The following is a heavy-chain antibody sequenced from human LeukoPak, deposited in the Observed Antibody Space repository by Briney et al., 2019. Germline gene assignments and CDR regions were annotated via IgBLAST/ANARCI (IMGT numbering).Heavy chain of an antibody. CDR1: GFTFRSYA. CDR2: ISESGGST. J-gene: IGHJ4*02. CDR3: AKIRGYTYGFGDY. D-gene: IGHD5-18*01. Sequence: PRGSLRLSCAASGFTFRSYAMSWVRQAPGKGLEWVSDISESGGSTHYADSVKGRFTISRDNSKNTLYLQMNTLRAEDTAVYFCAKIRGYTYGFGDYWGQGILVTVSS. V-gene: IGHV3-23*01.